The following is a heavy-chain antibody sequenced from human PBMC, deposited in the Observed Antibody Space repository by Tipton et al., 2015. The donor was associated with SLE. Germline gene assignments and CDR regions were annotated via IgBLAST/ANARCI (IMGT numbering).Heavy chain of an antibody. V-gene: IGHV4-61*01. Sequence: TLSLTCTVSGGSIGSGSYYWSWIRQPPGKGLEWIGYIYYSGSTNYNPSLKSRVTISVDTSKNQFSLKLSSVTAADTAVYYCARDLAARGGHYFDYWGQGTLVTVSS. J-gene: IGHJ4*02. CDR2: IYYSGST. D-gene: IGHD6-6*01. CDR3: ARDLAARGGHYFDY. CDR1: GGSIGSGSYY.